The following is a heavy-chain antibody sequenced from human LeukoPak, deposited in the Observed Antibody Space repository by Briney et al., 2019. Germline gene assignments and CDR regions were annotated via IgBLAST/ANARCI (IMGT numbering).Heavy chain of an antibody. CDR2: INHSGST. CDR1: GGSFSGYY. Sequence: PPETLSLTCAVYGGSFSGYYWSWIRQPPGKGLEWIGEINHSGSTNYNPSLKSRVTISVDTSKNQFSLKLSSVTAADTAVYYCARTSFWSGYNWFDPWGQGTLVTVSS. CDR3: ARTSFWSGYNWFDP. J-gene: IGHJ5*02. V-gene: IGHV4-34*01. D-gene: IGHD3-3*01.